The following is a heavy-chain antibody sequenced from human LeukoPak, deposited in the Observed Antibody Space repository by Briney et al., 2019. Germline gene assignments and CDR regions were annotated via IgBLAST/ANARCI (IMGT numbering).Heavy chain of an antibody. Sequence: ASVKVSCKASGYTFTGYYMHWVRQAPGQGLEWMGWINPNSGGTNYAQKFQGRVTMTRDTSISTAYMELRSLRSDDTAVYYCARHGYSEYDCPDYWGQGTLVTVSS. J-gene: IGHJ4*02. CDR2: INPNSGGT. CDR1: GYTFTGYY. D-gene: IGHD5-12*01. V-gene: IGHV1-2*02. CDR3: ARHGYSEYDCPDY.